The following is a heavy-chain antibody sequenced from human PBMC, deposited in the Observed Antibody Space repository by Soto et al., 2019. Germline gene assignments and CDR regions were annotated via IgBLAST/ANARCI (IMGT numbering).Heavy chain of an antibody. V-gene: IGHV3-9*01. Sequence: EVPLVESGGGLVQPGRSLRLSCAASGFTFDDYAMHWVRQAPGKGLEWVSGISWNSGSIGYADSVKGRFTISRDNAKNSLYLQMNSLRAEDTALYYCAKDRTDGYKFYYYGMDVWGQGTTVTVSS. CDR2: ISWNSGSI. J-gene: IGHJ6*02. D-gene: IGHD5-12*01. CDR3: AKDRTDGYKFYYYGMDV. CDR1: GFTFDDYA.